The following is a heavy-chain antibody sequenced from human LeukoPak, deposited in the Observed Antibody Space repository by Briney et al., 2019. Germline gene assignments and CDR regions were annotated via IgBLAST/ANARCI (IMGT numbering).Heavy chain of an antibody. CDR2: ISYDGSNK. CDR1: GFTFSSYA. D-gene: IGHD3-16*02. Sequence: GRSLRLSCAASGFTFSSYAMHWVRQAPGKGLEWVAVISYDGSNKYYADSVKGRFTISRDNSKNTLYLQMNSLRAEDTAVYYCARVVGGYDYWGQGTLVTVSS. V-gene: IGHV3-30*04. CDR3: ARVVGGYDY. J-gene: IGHJ4*02.